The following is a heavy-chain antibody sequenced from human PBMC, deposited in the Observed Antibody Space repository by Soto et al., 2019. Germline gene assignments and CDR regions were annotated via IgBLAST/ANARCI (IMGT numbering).Heavy chain of an antibody. V-gene: IGHV1-69*13. D-gene: IGHD6-13*01. CDR3: AREDPGIAAVTSYYYYYGMDV. CDR1: GGTFSSCA. Sequence: SVKVSCKASGGTFSSCAISWLRQAPGQGLEWMGGIIPIFGTANYAQKFQGRVTITADESTSTAYMELSSLRSEDTAVYYCAREDPGIAAVTSYYYYYGMDVWGQGTTVTVSS. J-gene: IGHJ6*02. CDR2: IIPIFGTA.